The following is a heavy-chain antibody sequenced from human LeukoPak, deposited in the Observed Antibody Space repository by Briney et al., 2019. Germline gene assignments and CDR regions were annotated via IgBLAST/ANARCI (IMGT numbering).Heavy chain of an antibody. D-gene: IGHD2-8*01. Sequence: SETLSLTCTVSGGSISRYYWSWIRHPPGKRREWSGYIYYSGSINYHPSHKSRVIIAVDSSKNQSPLKLSSVTAADTAVYYCASASYCTNGVCPFYFDYWGQGTLVTVSS. V-gene: IGHV4-59*01. CDR1: GGSISRYY. CDR2: IYYSGSI. CDR3: ASASYCTNGVCPFYFDY. J-gene: IGHJ4*02.